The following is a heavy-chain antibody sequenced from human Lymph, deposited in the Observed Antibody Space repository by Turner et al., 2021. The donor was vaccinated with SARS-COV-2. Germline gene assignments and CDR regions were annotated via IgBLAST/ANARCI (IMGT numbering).Heavy chain of an antibody. CDR2: VIPIFGIA. J-gene: IGHJ6*02. V-gene: IGHV1-69*01. CDR1: EGSFSSYHA. CDR3: ARERGSISGAVRGMDV. Sequence: QVQLGQSGAEVKKPGSSVRVSCKASEGSFSSYHAINWVRQAPGQGLEWMGGVIPIFGIANYARKSQGRVTITADESTNTAYMGLGSMRSEDTAVYYCARERGSISGAVRGMDVWGQGTTVTVSS.